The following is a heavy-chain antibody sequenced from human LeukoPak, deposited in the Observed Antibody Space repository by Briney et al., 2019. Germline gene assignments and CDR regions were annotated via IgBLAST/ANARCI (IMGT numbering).Heavy chain of an antibody. V-gene: IGHV4-4*09. D-gene: IGHD5-18*01. CDR2: IYTSGST. Sequence: SETLSLTCTVSGGSISSYYWSWIRQPPGQGLEWIGYIYTSGSTNYNPSLNSRVTISIDTAKTQFSLKLSTVTAADTAVYYCARHGLWIQPNWFDPWGQGTLVTVSS. J-gene: IGHJ5*02. CDR1: GGSISSYY. CDR3: ARHGLWIQPNWFDP.